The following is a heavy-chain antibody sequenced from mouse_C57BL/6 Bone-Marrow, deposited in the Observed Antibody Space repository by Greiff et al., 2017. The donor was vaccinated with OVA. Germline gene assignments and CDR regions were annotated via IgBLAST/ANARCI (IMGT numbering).Heavy chain of an antibody. Sequence: QVQLKQPGAELVRPGTSVKLSCKASGYTFTSYWMHWVKQRPGQGLEWIGVIDPSDSYTNYNQKFKGKATLTVDTSSNPAYMQLSSLTSEDSAVYYCARYPLYGSSYDWFAYWCQGTLVTVSA. J-gene: IGHJ3*01. V-gene: IGHV1-59*01. CDR3: ARYPLYGSSYDWFAY. D-gene: IGHD1-1*01. CDR1: GYTFTSYW. CDR2: IDPSDSYT.